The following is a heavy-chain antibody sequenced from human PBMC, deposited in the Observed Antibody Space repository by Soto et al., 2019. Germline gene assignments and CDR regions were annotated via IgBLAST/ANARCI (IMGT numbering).Heavy chain of an antibody. CDR3: AREYCSSTSCYGEDYYYYGMDV. D-gene: IGHD2-2*01. CDR1: GYTFTSYY. Sequence: GASVKVSCKASGYTFTSYYMHWVRQAPGQGLEWMGIINPSGGSTSYAQKFQGRATMTRDTSTSTVYMELSSLRSEDTAVYYCAREYCSSTSCYGEDYYYYGMDVWGQGTTVTVSS. CDR2: INPSGGST. J-gene: IGHJ6*02. V-gene: IGHV1-46*01.